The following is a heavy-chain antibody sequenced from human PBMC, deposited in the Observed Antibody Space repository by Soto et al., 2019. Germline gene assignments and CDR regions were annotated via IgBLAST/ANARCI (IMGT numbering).Heavy chain of an antibody. Sequence: QVQLVESGGGVVQPGRSLRLSCAASGFTFSSYGMHWVRQAPGKGLEWVAVISYAGSNKYYADSVKGRFTISRDNSKNTLYLEMNSLRAEDTAVYYCAKDRADIVVVPAALYGMDVWGQGTTVTVSS. V-gene: IGHV3-30*18. CDR2: ISYAGSNK. CDR3: AKDRADIVVVPAALYGMDV. J-gene: IGHJ6*02. CDR1: GFTFSSYG. D-gene: IGHD2-2*01.